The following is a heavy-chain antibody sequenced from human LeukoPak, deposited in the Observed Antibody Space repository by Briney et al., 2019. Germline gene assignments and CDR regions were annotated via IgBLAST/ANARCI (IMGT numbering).Heavy chain of an antibody. CDR1: GFTVSSNY. V-gene: IGHV3-53*01. Sequence: GGSLLLSCAASGFTVSSNYMSWVRPAPGKGLEWVSVIYSGGSTYYADSVKGRFTISRDNSKNTLYLQMNSLRAEDTAVYYCARSLGDAFDIWGQGTMVTVSS. J-gene: IGHJ3*02. D-gene: IGHD7-27*01. CDR2: IYSGGST. CDR3: ARSLGDAFDI.